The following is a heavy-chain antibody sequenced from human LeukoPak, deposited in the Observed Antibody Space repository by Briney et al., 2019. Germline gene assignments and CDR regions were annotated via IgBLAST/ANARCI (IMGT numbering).Heavy chain of an antibody. CDR2: IYSGGST. Sequence: GGSLRLSCAASGFTVSSNYMSWVRQAPGKGLEWVSVIYSGGSTYYADSVKGRFTISRDNSKNTLYLQMNSLRAEDTAVYYCARAPAPIVVVPAASDHFDYWGQGTLDTVSS. J-gene: IGHJ4*02. D-gene: IGHD2-2*01. CDR3: ARAPAPIVVVPAASDHFDY. CDR1: GFTVSSNY. V-gene: IGHV3-53*01.